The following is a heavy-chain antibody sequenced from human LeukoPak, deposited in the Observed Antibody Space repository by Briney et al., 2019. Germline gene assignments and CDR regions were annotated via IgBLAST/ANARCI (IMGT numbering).Heavy chain of an antibody. CDR2: IYYSGST. CDR3: ARVLSSSLGYYFDY. CDR1: GGSISSSSYY. Sequence: SETLSLTCTVSGGSISSSSYYWGWIRQPPGKGLEWIGSIYYSGSTYYNPSLKSRVTISVDTSKNQFSLKLSSVTAVDTAVYYCARVLSSSLGYYFDYWGQGTLVTVSS. D-gene: IGHD6-6*01. J-gene: IGHJ4*02. V-gene: IGHV4-39*01.